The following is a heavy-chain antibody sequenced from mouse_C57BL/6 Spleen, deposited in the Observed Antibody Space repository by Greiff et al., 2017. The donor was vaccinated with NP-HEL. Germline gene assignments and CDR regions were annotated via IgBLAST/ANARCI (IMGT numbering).Heavy chain of an antibody. J-gene: IGHJ1*03. Sequence: VQLQQSGAELARPGASVKMSCKASGYTFTSYTMHWVKQRPGPGLEWIGYINPSSGYTKYNQKFKDKATLTADKSSSTAYMQLSSLTSEDSAVYYCARPYYYGSRDWYFDVWGTGTTVTVSS. CDR1: GYTFTSYT. D-gene: IGHD1-1*01. CDR2: INPSSGYT. V-gene: IGHV1-4*01. CDR3: ARPYYYGSRDWYFDV.